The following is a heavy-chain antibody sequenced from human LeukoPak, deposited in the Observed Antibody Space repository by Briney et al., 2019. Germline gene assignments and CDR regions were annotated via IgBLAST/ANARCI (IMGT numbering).Heavy chain of an antibody. D-gene: IGHD3-22*01. Sequence: ASVKVSCKASGGTFSSFAISWVRQAPGQGLEWMGGIIPIFGTANYAQNFQGRVTITADESTATAYMELSSLKSDDTAVYFCARHRRHRLYYDSSGYYHDAFDFWGQGTMVTVSS. CDR3: ARHRRHRLYYDSSGYYHDAFDF. CDR2: IIPIFGTA. CDR1: GGTFSSFA. J-gene: IGHJ3*01. V-gene: IGHV1-69*13.